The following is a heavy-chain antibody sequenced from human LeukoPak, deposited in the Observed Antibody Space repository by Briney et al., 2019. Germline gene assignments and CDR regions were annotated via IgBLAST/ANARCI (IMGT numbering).Heavy chain of an antibody. V-gene: IGHV3-23*01. CDR3: AKDFWVIFDY. CDR1: GFTFSSYA. Sequence: GGSLRLSCAASGFTFSSYAMSWVRLAPGKGLEWVSAISGSGGSTYYADSVRGRFTISRDNSKNTLYLQMNSLRAEDTAVYYCAKDFWVIFDYWGQGTLVTVSS. J-gene: IGHJ4*02. CDR2: ISGSGGST. D-gene: IGHD2-21*01.